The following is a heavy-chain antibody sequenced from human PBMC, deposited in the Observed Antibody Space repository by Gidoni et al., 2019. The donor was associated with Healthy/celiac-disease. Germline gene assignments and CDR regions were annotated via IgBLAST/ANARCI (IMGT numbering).Heavy chain of an antibody. CDR1: GGTFSSYA. CDR3: ASSGNDYYYYGMDV. Sequence: QVQLVQSGAAVKQPGSSVTVSCTASGGTFSSYAISWVRQAPGQGREWMGRIIPILGIANYAQKFQGRVTITADKSTSTAYMELSSLRSEDTAVYYCASSGNDYYYYGMDVWGQGTTVTVSS. D-gene: IGHD3-10*01. CDR2: IIPILGIA. V-gene: IGHV1-69*04. J-gene: IGHJ6*02.